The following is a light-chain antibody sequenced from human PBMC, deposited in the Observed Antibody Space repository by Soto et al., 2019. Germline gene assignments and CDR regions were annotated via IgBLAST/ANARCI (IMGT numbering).Light chain of an antibody. V-gene: IGKV3D-15*01. CDR3: QHYNSYSEA. J-gene: IGKJ1*01. CDR2: DIS. Sequence: ETVLTQSPSTLSVSPGERATLSCRASQSVSSNLAWYQQKPGQPPRLLIYDISTRATGIPTRFSGSGSGTEFTLTISSLQSEDFATYYCQHYNSYSEAFGQGSKVDVK. CDR1: QSVSSN.